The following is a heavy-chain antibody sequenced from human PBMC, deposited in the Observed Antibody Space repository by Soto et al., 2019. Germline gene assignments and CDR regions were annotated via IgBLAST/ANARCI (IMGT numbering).Heavy chain of an antibody. Sequence: GASVKFSCKASGYTFTSYGISWVRQAPGQVLECMVWISAYNGNTNYXXKLQGRVXXTADTSTSTAXMELRXLISDDTAVXYCARDSHHLTRQPHDYWCQGTLVTDSS. CDR1: GYTFTSYG. D-gene: IGHD3-9*01. J-gene: IGHJ4*02. CDR3: ARDSHHLTRQPHDY. CDR2: ISAYNGNT. V-gene: IGHV1-18*01.